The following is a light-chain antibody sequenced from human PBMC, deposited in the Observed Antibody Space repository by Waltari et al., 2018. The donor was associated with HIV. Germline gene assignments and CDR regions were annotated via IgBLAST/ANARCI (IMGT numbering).Light chain of an antibody. Sequence: QSALTQPRSVSGSPGHSVTISCTGTSRDIGIYNYVSWYQQHPGKAPKLLISDVTRRPSGVPDRFSGSKSGNTASLTISWLQADDEADYYCCSYAGNFIYVFGTGTKVTVL. CDR2: DVT. CDR1: SRDIGIYNY. V-gene: IGLV2-11*01. CDR3: CSYAGNFIYV. J-gene: IGLJ1*01.